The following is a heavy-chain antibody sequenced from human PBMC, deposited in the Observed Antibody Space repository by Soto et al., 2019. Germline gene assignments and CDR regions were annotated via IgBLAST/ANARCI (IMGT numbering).Heavy chain of an antibody. V-gene: IGHV4-30-2*01. J-gene: IGHJ4*02. Sequence: QLQLQESGSGLVKPSQTLSLTCAVSGGSISSGGYSWSWIRQPPGKGLEWIGYIYPSGSTYYNPSLNSRVTVSVDSSKNQFSLKLSSVTSADTAVYYCAAGGVLPRYYWGQGTLVTVSS. CDR2: IYPSGST. CDR3: AAGGVLPRYY. CDR1: GGSISSGGYS. D-gene: IGHD2-15*01.